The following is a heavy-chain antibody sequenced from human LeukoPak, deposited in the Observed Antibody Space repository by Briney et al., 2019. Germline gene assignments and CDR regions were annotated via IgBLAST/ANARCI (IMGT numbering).Heavy chain of an antibody. CDR2: INPNSGGT. J-gene: IGHJ4*02. V-gene: IGHV1-2*02. D-gene: IGHD3-3*01. CDR1: GYTFTGYY. CDR3: ARDDRYYDFWSGYHV. Sequence: GASAKVSCKASGYTFTGYYMHWVRQAPGQGLEWMGWINPNSGGTNYAQNFQGRVTMTRDTSISTAYMELSRLSSDDTAVYYCARDDRYYDFWSGYHVWGQGTLVTVSS.